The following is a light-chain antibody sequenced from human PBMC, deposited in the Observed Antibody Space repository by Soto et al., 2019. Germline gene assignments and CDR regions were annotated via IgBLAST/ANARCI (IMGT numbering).Light chain of an antibody. CDR3: SSYTRSSTVV. J-gene: IGLJ2*01. CDR1: SSDVGGYNY. V-gene: IGLV2-14*01. Sequence: QSALTQPASVSGSPGQSITISCTGTSSDVGGYNYVSWYQQHPGKAPKLMIYDVSNRPSGVSNRFSGSKSGNTASLTISGLQAEHEADYYCSSYTRSSTVVFGGGTQLTVL. CDR2: DVS.